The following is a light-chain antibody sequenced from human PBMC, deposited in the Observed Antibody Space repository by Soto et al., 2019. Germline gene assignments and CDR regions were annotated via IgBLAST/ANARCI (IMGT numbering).Light chain of an antibody. CDR1: QSIRFY. Sequence: DIQMTQSPSSLSASVRDRVTITCRASQSIRFYLNWYQQKPGKAPKLLIYTASNVQSGVPSRISGSGSGTDFTLTISSLQPEDFATYYCQQSYSMPGTFGQGTKVDI. V-gene: IGKV1-39*01. CDR2: TAS. CDR3: QQSYSMPGT. J-gene: IGKJ1*01.